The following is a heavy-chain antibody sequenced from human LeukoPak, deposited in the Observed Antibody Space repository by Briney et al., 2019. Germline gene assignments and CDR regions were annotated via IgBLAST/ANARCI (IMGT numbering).Heavy chain of an antibody. Sequence: GGSLRLSCAASGFTFSNAWRSWVRQAPGKGLEWVGRIKSKTDGGTTDYAAPVKGRFTISRDDSKNTLYLQMNSLKTEDTAVYYCTTDPFEQGFDYWGQGTLVTVSS. J-gene: IGHJ4*02. D-gene: IGHD1/OR15-1a*01. CDR1: GFTFSNAW. CDR3: TTDPFEQGFDY. CDR2: IKSKTDGGTT. V-gene: IGHV3-15*01.